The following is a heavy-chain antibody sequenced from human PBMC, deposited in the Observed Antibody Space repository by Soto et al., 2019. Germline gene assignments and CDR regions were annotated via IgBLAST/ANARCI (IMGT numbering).Heavy chain of an antibody. CDR1: GFTFSSYW. CDR3: ARSIAAGVNWFDP. J-gene: IGHJ5*02. V-gene: IGHV3-74*01. CDR2: INSDGSST. Sequence: GGSLRLSCAASGFTFSSYWMHWVRQAPGKGLVWVSRINSDGSSTSYADSVKGRSTISRDNAKNTLYLQMNSLRAEDTAVYYCARSIAAGVNWFDPWGQGTLVTVS. D-gene: IGHD2-15*01.